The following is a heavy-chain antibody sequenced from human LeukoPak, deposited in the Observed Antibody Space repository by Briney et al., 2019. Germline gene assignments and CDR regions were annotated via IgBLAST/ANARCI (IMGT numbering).Heavy chain of an antibody. D-gene: IGHD3-22*01. CDR3: ARLDGYYEYYFDH. V-gene: IGHV4-4*07. CDR1: GGSISRHF. CDR2: IYTSGST. Sequence: KPSETLSLTCTVSGGSISRHFWRWIRQPAGKGLEWIGRIYTSGSTDYNPSLKSRVSMSVDTSKNQFSLKLTSMTAADTAVYYCARLDGYYEYYFDHWGQGTQVTVSS. J-gene: IGHJ4*02.